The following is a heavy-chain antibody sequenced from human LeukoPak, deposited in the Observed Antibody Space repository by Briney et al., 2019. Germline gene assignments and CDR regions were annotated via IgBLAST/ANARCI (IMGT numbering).Heavy chain of an antibody. Sequence: GGSLRLSCAASGFTFSSYSMNWVRQAPGKGLEWVSSISSSSSYIYYADSVKGRFTISRDNAKNSLYLQMNSLRAEDTAVYYCANLATYYDFWSGYFDDDAFDIWGQGTMVTVSS. D-gene: IGHD3-3*01. J-gene: IGHJ3*02. CDR2: ISSSSSYI. CDR3: ANLATYYDFWSGYFDDDAFDI. V-gene: IGHV3-21*01. CDR1: GFTFSSYS.